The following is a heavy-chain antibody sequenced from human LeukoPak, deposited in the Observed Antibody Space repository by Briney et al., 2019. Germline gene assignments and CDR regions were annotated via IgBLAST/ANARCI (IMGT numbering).Heavy chain of an antibody. CDR1: GFTFSSYA. V-gene: IGHV3-30-3*01. Sequence: GGSLRLSCAASGFTFSSYAMHWVRQAPGKGLEWVAVISYDGSNKYYADSVKGRFTISRDNSKNTLYLQMNSLRAEDTAVYYCVTDKSPVDMATIQYYFDYWGQGTLVTVSS. CDR3: VTDKSPVDMATIQYYFDY. D-gene: IGHD5-24*01. CDR2: ISYDGSNK. J-gene: IGHJ4*02.